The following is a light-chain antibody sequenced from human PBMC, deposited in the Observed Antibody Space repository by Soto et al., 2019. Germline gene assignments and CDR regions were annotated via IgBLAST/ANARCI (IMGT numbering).Light chain of an antibody. Sequence: QSALTQPASVSGSPGQSITISCTGTSSDVGGYNYVSWYQQHTGKAPKFMIYDVSNRPSGVSNLFSGSKSGNTASLTISGLQAEDEADYYCSSYTTSNTRQIVFGTGTKLTVL. CDR1: SSDVGGYNY. V-gene: IGLV2-14*01. CDR3: SSYTTSNTRQIV. CDR2: DVS. J-gene: IGLJ1*01.